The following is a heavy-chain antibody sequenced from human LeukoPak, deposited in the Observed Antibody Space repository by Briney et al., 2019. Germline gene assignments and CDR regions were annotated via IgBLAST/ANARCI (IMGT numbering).Heavy chain of an antibody. Sequence: GGSLRLSCAASGFTFSSYAMSWVRQAPGKGLEWVSAISGSGGSSYYADSVQGRFIILRDNSRNTLYLQMNSLRAEDTAVYYCAKAPALYGDYAQFDYWGRGTLVTVSS. CDR2: ISGSGGSS. V-gene: IGHV3-23*01. CDR3: AKAPALYGDYAQFDY. CDR1: GFTFSSYA. J-gene: IGHJ4*02. D-gene: IGHD4-17*01.